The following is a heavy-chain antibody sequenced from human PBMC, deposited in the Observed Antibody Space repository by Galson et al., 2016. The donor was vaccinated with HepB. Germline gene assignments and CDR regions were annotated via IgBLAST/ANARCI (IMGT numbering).Heavy chain of an antibody. D-gene: IGHD3-3*01. CDR1: GGSINTSSHY. Sequence: SETLSLTCSVSGGSINTSSHYWGWIRQPPGKGLEWIGSVYFSGNTYYNPSLKSRLTMSVDTSKNQFSLRLNSVTAAATAVYYCAGRRVIFGVFIITYFDNWGQGTRVTVSS. CDR2: VYFSGNT. V-gene: IGHV4-39*01. J-gene: IGHJ4*02. CDR3: AGRRVIFGVFIITYFDN.